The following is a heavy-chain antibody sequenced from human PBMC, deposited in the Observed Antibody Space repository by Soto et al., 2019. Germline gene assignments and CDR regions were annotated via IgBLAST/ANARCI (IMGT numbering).Heavy chain of an antibody. CDR1: GFTFSDYS. J-gene: IGHJ4*02. V-gene: IGHV3-21*01. Sequence: EVQLVESGGGLVKPGGSLRLSCAASGFTFSDYSMNWVRQTPGKGLEWVSSISGSSSYIYYADSVKGRFTISRDNAKNSLYLQMXSXRAEDTAVYYCASERGYSSGWWAYWGQGTLLTVSS. CDR2: ISGSSSYI. D-gene: IGHD6-19*01. CDR3: ASERGYSSGWWAY.